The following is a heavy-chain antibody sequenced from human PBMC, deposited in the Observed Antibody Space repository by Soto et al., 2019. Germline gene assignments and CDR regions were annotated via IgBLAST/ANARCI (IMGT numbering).Heavy chain of an antibody. CDR3: ARDRLAAAGTSSYYYYGMDV. CDR1: GYTFTSYG. D-gene: IGHD6-13*01. J-gene: IGHJ6*02. Sequence: QVQLVQSGAEVKKPGASVKVSCKASGYTFTSYGISWVRQAPGQGLEWMGWISAYNGNTNYAQKLQGRVTMTTDTSXXTXYXXLRSLRSDDTAVYYCARDRLAAAGTSSYYYYGMDVWGQGTTVTVSS. V-gene: IGHV1-18*01. CDR2: ISAYNGNT.